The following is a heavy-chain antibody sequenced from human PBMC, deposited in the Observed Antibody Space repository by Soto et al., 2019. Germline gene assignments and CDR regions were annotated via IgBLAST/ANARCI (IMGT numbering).Heavy chain of an antibody. V-gene: IGHV3-48*02. CDR3: ARDHTYCSSTSCYNGDYGMDV. CDR1: GFTFSSYS. CDR2: ISSSSSTI. D-gene: IGHD2-2*02. J-gene: IGHJ6*02. Sequence: PGGSLRLSCAASGFTFSSYSMNWVRQAPGKGLEWVSYISSSSSTIYYADSVKGRFTISRDNAKNSLYLQMNSLRDEDTAVYYCARDHTYCSSTSCYNGDYGMDVWGQGTTVTVSS.